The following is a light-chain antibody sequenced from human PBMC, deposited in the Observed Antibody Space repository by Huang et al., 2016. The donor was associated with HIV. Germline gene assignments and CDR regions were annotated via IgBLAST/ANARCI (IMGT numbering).Light chain of an antibody. CDR1: ENILRN. CDR3: QQYNKWPPYT. Sequence: VMTQSPATLSVSPGARATLSCMASENILRNLALYQQRPGQPPRLLIYGASVRLTGIPDRFSGSGSGTEFTLTISSLQSEDFAVYYCQQYNKWPPYTYGQGTKLEIK. J-gene: IGKJ2*01. CDR2: GAS. V-gene: IGKV3-15*01.